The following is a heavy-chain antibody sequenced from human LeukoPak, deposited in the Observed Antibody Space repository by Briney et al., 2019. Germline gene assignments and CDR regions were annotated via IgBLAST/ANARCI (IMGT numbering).Heavy chain of an antibody. V-gene: IGHV4-59*01. CDR2: IYYSGST. CDR3: ARVPYYGGNSDDC. Sequence: PSETLSLTCTVSGGSISSYYWSWIRQPPGKGLEWIGYIYYSGSTNYNPSLKSRVTISVDTSKNQFSLKLSSVTAADTAVYYCARVPYYGGNSDDCWGQGTLVTVSS. J-gene: IGHJ4*02. CDR1: GGSISSYY. D-gene: IGHD4-23*01.